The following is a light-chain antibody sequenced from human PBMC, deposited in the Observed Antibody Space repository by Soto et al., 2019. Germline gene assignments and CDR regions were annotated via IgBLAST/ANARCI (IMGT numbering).Light chain of an antibody. CDR1: SGSIASNY. Sequence: NFMLTQPHSVSEAPGKTVTISCTRSSGSIASNYVQWYQQRPASSPNAVIYEDNQRPSGVPDRFSGAIDRSSNSASLTLSGLKTEDEADYYCQSYDSFNRVFGGGTKVTVL. CDR2: EDN. V-gene: IGLV6-57*01. J-gene: IGLJ3*02. CDR3: QSYDSFNRV.